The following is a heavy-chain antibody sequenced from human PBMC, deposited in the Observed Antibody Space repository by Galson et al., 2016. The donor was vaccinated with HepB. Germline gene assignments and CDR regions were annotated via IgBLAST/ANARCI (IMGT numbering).Heavy chain of an antibody. CDR3: ARGFQYDILTGVGY. CDR1: GYIFTGYY. D-gene: IGHD3-9*01. Sequence: SVKVSCKASGYIFTGYYIHWVRQAPGQGLEWMGWINPNSGGSNYALKFQGRVTMTTDTSITTVYMDLRRLKSDDTAVYYCARGFQYDILTGVGYWGQGTLVIFSS. CDR2: INPNSGGS. J-gene: IGHJ4*02. V-gene: IGHV1-2*02.